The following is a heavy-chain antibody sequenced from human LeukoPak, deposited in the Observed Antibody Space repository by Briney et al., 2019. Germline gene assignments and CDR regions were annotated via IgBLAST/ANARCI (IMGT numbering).Heavy chain of an antibody. V-gene: IGHV3-48*02. CDR2: ISTGSTTI. CDR1: GFSFSSYS. CDR3: ARGGDSSGSIRSAFDI. Sequence: GGSLRLSCAGSGFSFSSYSINWVRQAPGKGLEWVSYISTGSTTIYYADSVKGRFTISRDNARNSLYLQMNSLRDEDTAVYYCARGGDSSGSIRSAFDIWGQGTMVTVSS. D-gene: IGHD3-22*01. J-gene: IGHJ3*02.